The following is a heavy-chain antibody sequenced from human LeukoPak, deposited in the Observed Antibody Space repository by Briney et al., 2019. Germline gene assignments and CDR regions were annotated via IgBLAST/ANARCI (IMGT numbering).Heavy chain of an antibody. CDR1: GGSIRSSTDY. CDR2: IYCSGST. CDR3: ARSIRGYSSGWYYFDY. V-gene: IGHV4-39*07. D-gene: IGHD6-19*01. Sequence: SETLSLTCTVSGGSIRSSTDYWGWIRQPPGKELEWIGSIYCSGSTYYNPSLKSRVTISVDTSKNQFSVKLSSVTAADTAVYYCARSIRGYSSGWYYFDYWGQGTLITVSS. J-gene: IGHJ4*02.